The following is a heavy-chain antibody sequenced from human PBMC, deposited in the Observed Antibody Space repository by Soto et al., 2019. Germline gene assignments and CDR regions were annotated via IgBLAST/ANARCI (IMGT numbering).Heavy chain of an antibody. CDR2: IWYDGSNK. CDR3: ARDLDCSSTSCRPQGVDY. J-gene: IGHJ4*02. V-gene: IGHV3-33*01. CDR1: GFTFSSYG. Sequence: QVQLVESGGGVVQPGRSLRLSCAASGFTFSSYGMHWVRQAPGKGLEWGAGIWYDGSNKYYADSVKGRFTISRDNSKNTLYLQMNSLRAEDTAVYYCARDLDCSSTSCRPQGVDYWGQGTLVTVSS. D-gene: IGHD2-2*01.